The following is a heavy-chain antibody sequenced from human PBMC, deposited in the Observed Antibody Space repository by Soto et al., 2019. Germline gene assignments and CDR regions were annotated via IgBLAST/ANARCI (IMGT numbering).Heavy chain of an antibody. CDR2: MNPNSGNT. J-gene: IGHJ3*02. V-gene: IGHV1-8*01. CDR1: GYTFTSYD. CDR3: PSGLFSSVAFDI. Sequence: QVQLVQSGAEVKKPGASVKVSCKASGYTFTSYDINWVRQATGQGIEWMGWMNPNSGNTGYAQKLQGRVTMTRNTSISTAYMELSSLRSEDTAVYYCPSGLFSSVAFDIWGQGTMVTVSS.